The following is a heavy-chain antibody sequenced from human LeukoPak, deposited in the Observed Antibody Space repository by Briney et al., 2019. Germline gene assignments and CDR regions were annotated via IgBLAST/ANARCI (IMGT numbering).Heavy chain of an antibody. CDR1: GGSISSSSYY. V-gene: IGHV4-39*01. CDR2: IYYSGST. Sequence: PSETLSLTCTVSGGSISSSSYYWGWIRQPPGKGLEWIGSIYYSGSTYYNPSLKSRVTISVDTSKNQFSLKLSSVTAADTAVYYCARVEDTALDYWGQGTLVTVSS. J-gene: IGHJ4*02. D-gene: IGHD5-18*01. CDR3: ARVEDTALDY.